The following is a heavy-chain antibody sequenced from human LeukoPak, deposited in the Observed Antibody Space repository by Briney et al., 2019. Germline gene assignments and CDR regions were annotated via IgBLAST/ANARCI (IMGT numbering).Heavy chain of an antibody. V-gene: IGHV3-30*03. J-gene: IGHJ4*02. Sequence: PGGSLRLSCSASGFTFSSYSMNWVRQAPGKGLEWVALIATDGGERYYADSVKGRFTISRDNSKNTLYVQMNSLRPEDTAIYYCARARGDSSPASRYFDYWGQGAPVTVPS. CDR1: GFTFSSYS. CDR2: IATDGGER. D-gene: IGHD5-18*01. CDR3: ARARGDSSPASRYFDY.